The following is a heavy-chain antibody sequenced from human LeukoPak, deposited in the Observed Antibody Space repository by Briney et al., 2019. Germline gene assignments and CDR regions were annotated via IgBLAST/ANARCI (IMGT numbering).Heavy chain of an antibody. CDR2: IHPKSGGT. J-gene: IGHJ4*02. CDR3: ARDPPAAGSTEFDF. Sequence: GASVKVSCKASGFTFTDYYIHWVRQAPRQGLEWMGSIHPKSGGTKYAQKFQGRVTVTRDTSISAAYMELSRLTSDDTAVYYCARDPPAAGSTEFDFWGQGTLVTVSS. D-gene: IGHD6-13*01. V-gene: IGHV1-2*02. CDR1: GFTFTDYY.